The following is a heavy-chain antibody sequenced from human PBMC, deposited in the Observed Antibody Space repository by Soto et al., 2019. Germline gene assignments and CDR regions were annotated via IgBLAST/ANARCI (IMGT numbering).Heavy chain of an antibody. V-gene: IGHV3-23*01. CDR1: GFTFSSYA. CDR3: AKAGHTLGYSSSWSPHPGYYYYYMDV. J-gene: IGHJ6*03. D-gene: IGHD6-13*01. Sequence: GGSLRLSCAASGFTFSSYAMSWVRQAPGKGLEWVSAISGSGGSTYYADSVKGRFTISRDNSKNTLYLQMNSLRAEDTAVYYCAKAGHTLGYSSSWSPHPGYYYYYMDVWGKGTTVTVSS. CDR2: ISGSGGST.